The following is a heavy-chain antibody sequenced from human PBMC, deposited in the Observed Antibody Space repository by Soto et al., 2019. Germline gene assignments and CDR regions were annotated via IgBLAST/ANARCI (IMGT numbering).Heavy chain of an antibody. CDR2: IWYDGSNK. CDR1: GFSFTTYG. V-gene: IGHV3-33*06. D-gene: IGHD2-21*01. Sequence: QVQLVESGGGVVQPGRSLRLSCAASGFSFTTYGMHWVRQAPGEGLEWVAVIWYDGSNKYYADSVKGRFTISGDTSKKTPYLEMKPLKAEDTGLLYWAKGGGGGAVVPDYWGQGTLVTVSS. CDR3: AKGGGGGAVVPDY. J-gene: IGHJ4*02.